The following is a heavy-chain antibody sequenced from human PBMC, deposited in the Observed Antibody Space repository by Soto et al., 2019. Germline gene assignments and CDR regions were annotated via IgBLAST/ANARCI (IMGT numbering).Heavy chain of an antibody. CDR2: ISAYNGNT. CDR3: ARDKDRLQLGGNYYYGMDV. J-gene: IGHJ6*02. V-gene: IGHV1-18*01. D-gene: IGHD1-1*01. Sequence: GASVKVSCKASGYTFTSYGISWVRQAPGQGLEWMGWISAYNGNTNYAQKLQGRVTMTTDTSTSTAYMELRSLRSEDTAVYYCARDKDRLQLGGNYYYGMDVWGQGTTVTVSS. CDR1: GYTFTSYG.